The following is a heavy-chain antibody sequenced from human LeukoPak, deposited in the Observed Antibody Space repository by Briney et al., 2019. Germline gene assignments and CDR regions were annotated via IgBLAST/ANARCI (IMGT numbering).Heavy chain of an antibody. J-gene: IGHJ4*02. V-gene: IGHV3-53*01. Sequence: PGGSLRLSCAASGFTVSSNSMSWVRQAPGKGLEWVSFIYSDNTHYSDSVKGRFTISRDNSKNTLYLQMNSLRAEDTAVYYCARRADAYSHPYDYWGQGTLVTVSS. D-gene: IGHD3-16*01. CDR2: IYSDNT. CDR3: ARRADAYSHPYDY. CDR1: GFTVSSNS.